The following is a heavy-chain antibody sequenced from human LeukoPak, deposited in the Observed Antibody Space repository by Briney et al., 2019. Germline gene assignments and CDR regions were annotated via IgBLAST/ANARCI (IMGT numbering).Heavy chain of an antibody. J-gene: IGHJ3*02. CDR2: IIISTTYI. CDR3: ARARDIVGVGSDAFDI. Sequence: GGSLRLXRAASGFTFNSYTMNWVRQAPGKGLEWVSSIIISTTYIYYADSGKGRFTISRDNSKNSLYLKMNSLRAEDTAVYYCARARDIVGVGSDAFDIWGQGTMVTVSA. V-gene: IGHV3-21*01. CDR1: GFTFNSYT. D-gene: IGHD2-15*01.